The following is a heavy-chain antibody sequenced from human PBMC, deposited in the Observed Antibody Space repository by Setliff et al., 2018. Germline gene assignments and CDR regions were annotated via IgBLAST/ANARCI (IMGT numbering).Heavy chain of an antibody. CDR3: ARGGYSYGYDHGFDI. CDR2: ISAYNGNT. V-gene: IGHV1-18*01. D-gene: IGHD5-18*01. CDR1: GYSFSDYG. Sequence: ASVKVSCKASGYSFSDYGISWVRQAPGQGLEWMGWISAYNGNTKYAQKLQGRVNMATDISTSTAYMELRSLRSDDTAVYYCARGGYSYGYDHGFDIWGQGTMVTVS. J-gene: IGHJ3*02.